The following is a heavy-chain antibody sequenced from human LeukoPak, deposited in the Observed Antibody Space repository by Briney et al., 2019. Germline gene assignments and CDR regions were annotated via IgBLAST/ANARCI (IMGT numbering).Heavy chain of an antibody. J-gene: IGHJ4*02. Sequence: ASVKVSCKASGYTFTGYYIHWVRQAPGQGLEWLGWINPNIGDTNYAQKFQGRVTMTRDTSISTAYMELSRLRSDDTAVYYCARDLVVGAATPSFDYWGQGTLVTVSS. D-gene: IGHD1-26*01. CDR1: GYTFTGYY. CDR3: ARDLVVGAATPSFDY. V-gene: IGHV1-2*02. CDR2: INPNIGDT.